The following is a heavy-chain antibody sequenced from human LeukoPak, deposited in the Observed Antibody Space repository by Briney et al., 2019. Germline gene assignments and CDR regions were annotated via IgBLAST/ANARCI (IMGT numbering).Heavy chain of an antibody. CDR1: GGSFSSYY. D-gene: IGHD4-17*01. CDR2: INYSGST. CDR3: ARDLAPAGDYVGWFDP. V-gene: IGHV4-59*01. J-gene: IGHJ5*02. Sequence: SETLSLTCAVSGGSFSSYYWSWIRQPPGKGLEWIGEINYSGSTNYNPSLKSRVTISVDTSKNQFSLKLSSVTAADTAVYYCARDLAPAGDYVGWFDPWGEGTLVTVSS.